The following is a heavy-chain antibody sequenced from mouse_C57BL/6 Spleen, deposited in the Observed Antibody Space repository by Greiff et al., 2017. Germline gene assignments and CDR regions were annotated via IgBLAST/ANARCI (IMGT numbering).Heavy chain of an antibody. Sequence: VQLKQPGAELVRPGSSVKLSCKASGYTFTSYWMHWVKQRPIQGLEWIGNIDPSDSETHYNQKFKDKATLTVDKSSSTAYMQLSSLTSEDSAVYYCARYYYGSSHWYFDVWGTGTTVTVSS. V-gene: IGHV1-52*01. CDR2: IDPSDSET. D-gene: IGHD1-1*01. CDR1: GYTFTSYW. J-gene: IGHJ1*03. CDR3: ARYYYGSSHWYFDV.